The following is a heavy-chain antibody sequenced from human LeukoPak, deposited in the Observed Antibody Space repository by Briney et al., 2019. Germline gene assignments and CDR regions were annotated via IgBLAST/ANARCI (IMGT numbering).Heavy chain of an antibody. CDR3: ARGRRARLAYAVNWFDP. D-gene: IGHD3-3*02. CDR2: INHSGST. V-gene: IGHV4-34*01. Sequence: PSETLSLTCTVSDDSITLYYWTWIRQPPGKGLEWIGEINHSGSTNYNPSLKSRVTISVDTSKNQFSLKLSSVTAADTAVYYCARGRRARLAYAVNWFDPWGQGTLVTVSS. J-gene: IGHJ5*02. CDR1: DDSITLYY.